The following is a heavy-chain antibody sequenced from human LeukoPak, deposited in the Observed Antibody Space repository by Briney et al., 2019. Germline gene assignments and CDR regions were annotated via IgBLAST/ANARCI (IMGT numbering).Heavy chain of an antibody. J-gene: IGHJ4*02. CDR2: ISAYNGNT. D-gene: IGHD2-2*02. Sequence: GPVKVSCKASGYTFTSYGISWVRQAPGQGLEWMGWISAYNGNTNYAQKLQGRVTMTTDTSTSTAYMELRSLRSDDTAVYYCARDDCSSTSCYTGNQFDYWGQGTLVTVSS. CDR1: GYTFTSYG. CDR3: ARDDCSSTSCYTGNQFDY. V-gene: IGHV1-18*01.